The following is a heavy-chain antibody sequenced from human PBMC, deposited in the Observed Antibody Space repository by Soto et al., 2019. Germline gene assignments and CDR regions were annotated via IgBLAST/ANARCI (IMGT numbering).Heavy chain of an antibody. V-gene: IGHV3-23*01. CDR3: AKDQGSSWYEIDY. D-gene: IGHD6-13*01. CDR1: GFTFSNYA. J-gene: IGHJ4*02. Sequence: EVQLLESGGGLVQPGGSLRLSCAASGFTFSNYAVTWVRQAPGKGLEWVSTISGSGGSTYYEDSVKGRFTISIDNSKNPPYLQMNSLRAEDTAVYYCAKDQGSSWYEIDYWGQGTLVTVSS. CDR2: ISGSGGST.